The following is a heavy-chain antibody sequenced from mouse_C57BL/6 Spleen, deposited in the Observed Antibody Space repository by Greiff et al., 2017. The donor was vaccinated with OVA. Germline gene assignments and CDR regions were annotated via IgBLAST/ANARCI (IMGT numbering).Heavy chain of an antibody. V-gene: IGHV1-80*01. CDR2: IYPGDGDT. D-gene: IGHD1-1*01. CDR3: ASPTPMTTVVGDAMDY. CDR1: GYAFSSYW. Sequence: QVQLKQSGAELVKPGASVKISCKASGYAFSSYWMNWVKQRPGKGLEWIGQIYPGDGDTNYNGKFKGKATLTADKSSSTAYMQLSSLTSEDSAVYFCASPTPMTTVVGDAMDYWGQGTSVTVSS. J-gene: IGHJ4*01.